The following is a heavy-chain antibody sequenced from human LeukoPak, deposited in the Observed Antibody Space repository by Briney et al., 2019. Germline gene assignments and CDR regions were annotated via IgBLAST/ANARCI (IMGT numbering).Heavy chain of an antibody. CDR2: IKQDGSEK. D-gene: IGHD1-1*01. Sequence: GGSLRLSCAASGFTFSSYWMSWVRQAPGKGLEWVANIKQDGSEKYYVDSVKGRFTISRDNAKNSLYLQMNSLRDEDTAVYYCARDSNWSYGDFDYWGQGTLVTVSS. V-gene: IGHV3-7*01. CDR1: GFTFSSYW. J-gene: IGHJ4*02. CDR3: ARDSNWSYGDFDY.